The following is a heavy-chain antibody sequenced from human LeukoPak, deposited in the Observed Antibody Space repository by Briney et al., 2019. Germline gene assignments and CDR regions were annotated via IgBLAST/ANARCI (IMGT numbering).Heavy chain of an antibody. CDR3: ARATGSYYSIGY. D-gene: IGHD1-26*01. J-gene: IGHJ4*02. V-gene: IGHV3-74*01. Sequence: GGSLRLSCAASGFTFSSYWIHWVRQAPGKGLLWVSRINSDGSSTSYANSVKGRFTISRDNAKNTLYLQMNSLRAEDTAVYYCARATGSYYSIGYWGQGTLVTVSS. CDR1: GFTFSSYW. CDR2: INSDGSST.